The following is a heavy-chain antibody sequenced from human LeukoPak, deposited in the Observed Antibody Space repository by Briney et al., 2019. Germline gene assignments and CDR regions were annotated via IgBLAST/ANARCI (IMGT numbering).Heavy chain of an antibody. J-gene: IGHJ4*02. D-gene: IGHD3-16*01. V-gene: IGHV3-21*01. CDR2: ISTKSDYI. Sequence: GGSLRLSCVVSGFFSNKYALHWVRQAPGKGLEWVSSISTKSDYIHYADSVKGRFTISRDNANNSVYLQMNSLTAEDTAVYYCARVGGEYVVSDYWGQGTLVAVSS. CDR1: GFFSNKYA. CDR3: ARVGGEYVVSDY.